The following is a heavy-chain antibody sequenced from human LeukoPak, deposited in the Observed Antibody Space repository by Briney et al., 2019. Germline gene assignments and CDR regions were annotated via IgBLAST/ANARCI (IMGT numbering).Heavy chain of an antibody. D-gene: IGHD6-13*01. CDR2: INHSGST. J-gene: IGHJ5*02. CDR1: GGSFSGYY. CDR3: ARGTGYSSSWFWWFDP. Sequence: SETLSLTCAVYGGSFSGYYWSWTRQPPGKGLEWIGEINHSGSTNYNPSLKSRVTISVDTSKNQFSLKLSSVTAADTAVYYCARGTGYSSSWFWWFDPWGQGTLVTVSS. V-gene: IGHV4-34*01.